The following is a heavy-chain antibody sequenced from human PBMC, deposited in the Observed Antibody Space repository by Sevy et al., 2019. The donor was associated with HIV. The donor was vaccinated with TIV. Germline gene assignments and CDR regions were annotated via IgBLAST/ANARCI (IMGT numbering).Heavy chain of an antibody. V-gene: IGHV1-24*01. Sequence: ASVKVSCKVSGYRLSQLSMHWVRQAPGKGLEWMGSFDPEDDETIYAQNFQGRVAMTEDTSTDTAYMELSTLRSEDTAVYYCATTKDYYESSGSRFDYWGQGTLVTVSS. J-gene: IGHJ4*02. CDR3: ATTKDYYESSGSRFDY. D-gene: IGHD3-22*01. CDR2: FDPEDDET. CDR1: GYRLSQLS.